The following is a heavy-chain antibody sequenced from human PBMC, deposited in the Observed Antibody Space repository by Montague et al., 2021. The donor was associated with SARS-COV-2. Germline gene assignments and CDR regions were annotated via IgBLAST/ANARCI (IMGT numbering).Heavy chain of an antibody. Sequence: SETLSLTCTVSGGSISSSSYYWGWIRQPPGKGLEWIGSIYYSGSTYYSPSLKSRVTISVDTSKNQFSLKLSSVTAADTAVYYCARFPTSYYYDSKAAPATPDAFDPWGQGTMVTVSS. V-gene: IGHV4-39*01. CDR1: GGSISSSSYY. CDR2: IYYSGST. CDR3: ARFPTSYYYDSKAAPATPDAFDP. D-gene: IGHD3-22*01. J-gene: IGHJ3*01.